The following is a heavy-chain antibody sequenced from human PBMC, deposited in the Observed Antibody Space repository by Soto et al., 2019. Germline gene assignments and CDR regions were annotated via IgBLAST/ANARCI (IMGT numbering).Heavy chain of an antibody. D-gene: IGHD3-22*01. CDR2: ISYDGDRI. V-gene: IGHV3-30*18. CDR1: GFTFNSFG. CDR3: AKGRYYDDSGYSSTYFPH. Sequence: PGGSLRLSCAASGFTFNSFGMHWVRQAPGKGLEWVAAISYDGDRIYYADSVKGRFTISRDTSKNTLYLQMNSLRAEDTAVYFCAKGRYYDDSGYSSTYFPHWGQGTLVTVSS. J-gene: IGHJ1*01.